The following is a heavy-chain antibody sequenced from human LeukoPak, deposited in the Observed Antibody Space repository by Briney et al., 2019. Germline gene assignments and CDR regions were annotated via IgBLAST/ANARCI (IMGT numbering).Heavy chain of an antibody. CDR2: IYYSGST. D-gene: IGHD2-2*02. Sequence: PSETLSLTCTVSGGSISGSSYYWGWIRQPPWKGLEWIGSIYYSGSTYYNPSLKSRVTISVDTSKNQFSLKLSSVTAADTAVYYCARRRTSCYRAGACYFDYWGQGTLVTVSS. CDR1: GGSISGSSYY. V-gene: IGHV4-39*01. J-gene: IGHJ4*02. CDR3: ARRRTSCYRAGACYFDY.